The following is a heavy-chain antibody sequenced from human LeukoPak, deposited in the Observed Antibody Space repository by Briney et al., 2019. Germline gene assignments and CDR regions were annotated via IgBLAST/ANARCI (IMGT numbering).Heavy chain of an antibody. Sequence: PWGSLRLSCAASGFTFSGSVIHWVRQASGKGLEWIGRIRSKANSYATAYAASVKGRFTISRDDSKNTAYLQMNSLRTEDTAVYYCSRLWGDCGGDCYSHDYWGQGTLVTVSS. V-gene: IGHV3-73*01. J-gene: IGHJ4*02. CDR3: SRLWGDCGGDCYSHDY. CDR1: GFTFSGSV. D-gene: IGHD2-21*02. CDR2: IRSKANSYAT.